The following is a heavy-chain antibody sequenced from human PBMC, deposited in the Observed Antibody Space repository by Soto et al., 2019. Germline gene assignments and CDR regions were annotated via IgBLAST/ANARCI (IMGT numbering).Heavy chain of an antibody. D-gene: IGHD6-25*01. CDR3: ARRGIDTMSGFDALDV. CDR2: IVVAGDT. Sequence: GSLRLSCTTSGFTFSTYDMHWVRQVTGKGLEWVSGIVVAGDTYYPDSVKGRFTISRENAKNSLYLQMDSLRVEDTAVYYCARRGIDTMSGFDALDVWGLGTKVTVS. J-gene: IGHJ3*01. CDR1: GFTFSTYD. V-gene: IGHV3-13*01.